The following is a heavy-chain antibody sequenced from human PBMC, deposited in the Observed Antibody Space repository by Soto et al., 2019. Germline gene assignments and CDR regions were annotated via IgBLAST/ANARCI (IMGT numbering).Heavy chain of an antibody. V-gene: IGHV4-59*01. CDR2: IYYSGST. D-gene: IGHD6-13*01. Sequence: SETLSLTCTVSGGSISSYYWSWIRQPPGKGLEWIGYIYYSGSTNYNPSLKSRVTISVDTSKNQFSLKLSSVTAADTAVYYCASSNIAAAGFYYYGMDVWGRGNTVTVS. CDR1: GGSISSYY. J-gene: IGHJ6*02. CDR3: ASSNIAAAGFYYYGMDV.